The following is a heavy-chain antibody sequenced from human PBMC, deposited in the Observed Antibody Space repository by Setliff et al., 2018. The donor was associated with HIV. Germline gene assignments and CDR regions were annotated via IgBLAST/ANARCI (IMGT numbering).Heavy chain of an antibody. Sequence: GESLKISCKVSGYIFSDYWIAWVRQMPGKGLEWMGIIYPGDSDTRYSPSFEGQVTMSADKSINTAYLQWNSLKASDTAMYYCARQPTDTSGYNNWFDSWGQGTLVTVSS. CDR1: GYIFSDYW. J-gene: IGHJ5*01. CDR2: IYPGDSDT. CDR3: ARQPTDTSGYNNWFDS. D-gene: IGHD3-3*01. V-gene: IGHV5-51*01.